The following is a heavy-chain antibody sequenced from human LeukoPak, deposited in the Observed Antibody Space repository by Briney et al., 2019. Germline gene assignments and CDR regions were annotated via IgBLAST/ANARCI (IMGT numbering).Heavy chain of an antibody. Sequence: GGSLRLSCAASGFTFSSYAMSWVRQAPGKGLEWVSAISGSGGSTYYADSVKGRFTISGDNSKNTLYLQMNSLRAEDTAVYYCAKDSSPYYYDSSGYYPYWYFDLWGRGTLVTVSS. CDR1: GFTFSSYA. V-gene: IGHV3-23*01. CDR3: AKDSSPYYYDSSGYYPYWYFDL. J-gene: IGHJ2*01. CDR2: ISGSGGST. D-gene: IGHD3-22*01.